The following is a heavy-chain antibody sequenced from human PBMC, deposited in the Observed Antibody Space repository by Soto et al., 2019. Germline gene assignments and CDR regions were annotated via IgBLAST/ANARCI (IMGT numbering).Heavy chain of an antibody. CDR1: GGSFSGYY. J-gene: IGHJ6*02. Sequence: SETLSLTCAVYGGSFSGYYWSWIRQPPGKGLEWIGEINHSGSTNYNPSLKSRVTISVDTSKNQFSLKLSSVTAADTAVYYCARGNIAVAGNYYYGMDVWGQGTTVTVSS. CDR3: ARGNIAVAGNYYYGMDV. CDR2: INHSGST. D-gene: IGHD6-19*01. V-gene: IGHV4-34*01.